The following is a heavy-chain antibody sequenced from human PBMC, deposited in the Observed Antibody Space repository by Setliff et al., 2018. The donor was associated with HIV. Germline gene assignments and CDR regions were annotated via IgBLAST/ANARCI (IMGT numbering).Heavy chain of an antibody. CDR1: GGSISSYY. V-gene: IGHV4-59*12. D-gene: IGHD6-13*01. Sequence: MSSETLSLTCTVSGGSISSYYWSWIRQPPGKGLEWIGYIYYSGSTNYNPSLKSRVTISVDTSKNQFSLKLTSVTAADTAVYYCARDRGGAAAGGYYYMDVWAKGTTVTVSS. CDR3: ARDRGGAAAGGYYYMDV. J-gene: IGHJ6*03. CDR2: IYYSGST.